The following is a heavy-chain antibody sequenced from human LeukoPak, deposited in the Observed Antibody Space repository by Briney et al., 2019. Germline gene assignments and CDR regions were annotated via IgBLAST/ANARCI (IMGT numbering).Heavy chain of an antibody. CDR2: IFRGGNT. D-gene: IGHD7-27*01. CDR1: GFTVGSSF. V-gene: IGHV3-53*01. J-gene: IGHJ4*02. CDR3: AKTGGPWD. Sequence: GGSLRLSCAASGFTVGSSFMTWVRQARGKGLEWVSVIFRGGNTYYTDSVKGRFTISRDNSKNTLYLQLNSLRAEDTAVYYCAKTGGPWDWGQGTLVTVSS.